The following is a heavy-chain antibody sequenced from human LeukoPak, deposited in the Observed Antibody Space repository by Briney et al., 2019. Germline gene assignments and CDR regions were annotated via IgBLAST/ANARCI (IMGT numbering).Heavy chain of an antibody. J-gene: IGHJ4*02. CDR2: IYDSGST. CDR1: GGSISTYY. V-gene: IGHV4-59*08. CDR3: ARHEGPSGSYQFDY. D-gene: IGHD1-26*01. Sequence: SETLSLTCTVSGGSISTYYWSWIRQPPGKGLEYIGYIYDSGSTNYDPSFESRVTISVDTSKNQFSLKLSSVTAADTAVYYCARHEGPSGSYQFDYWGQGSLVTVSS.